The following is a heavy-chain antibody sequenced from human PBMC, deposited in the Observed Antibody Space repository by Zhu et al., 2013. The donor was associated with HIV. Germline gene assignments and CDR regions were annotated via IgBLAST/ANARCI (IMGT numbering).Heavy chain of an antibody. CDR1: GYSFATFD. D-gene: IGHD2-8*02. CDR3: VRGGYRWAFDI. CDR2: MNPNSGNR. J-gene: IGHJ3*02. V-gene: IGHV1-8*01. Sequence: QVQLLQSGPEVRRPGASVKVSCKTSGYSFATFDISWLRQATGQGPEWIGWMNPNSGNRDYAQKFQGRVTITMTSSISTVYMELSSLRSDDTAVYYCVRGGYRWAFDIWGQGTVVIVSS.